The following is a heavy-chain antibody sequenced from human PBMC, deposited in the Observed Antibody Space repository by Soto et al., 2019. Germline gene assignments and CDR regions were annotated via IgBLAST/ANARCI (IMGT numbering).Heavy chain of an antibody. V-gene: IGHV1-69*13. CDR2: IIPIFGTA. Sequence: SVKVSCKASGGTFSSYAISWVRQAPGQGLEWMGVIIPIFGTANYAQKFQGRVTITAEESTRTAYMELSSLRSEDTAVYYCARGNPLETYSRSPQSSYYYGMHXWGQGTTVTVS. CDR1: GGTFSSYA. J-gene: IGHJ6*02. D-gene: IGHD6-6*01. CDR3: ARGNPLETYSRSPQSSYYYGMHX.